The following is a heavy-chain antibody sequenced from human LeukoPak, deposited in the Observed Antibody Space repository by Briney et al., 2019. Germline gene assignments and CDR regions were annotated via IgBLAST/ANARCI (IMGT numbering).Heavy chain of an antibody. CDR2: ISSSSSTI. CDR1: GFTFSSYS. V-gene: IGHV3-48*01. Sequence: GGSLRLSCAASGFTFSSYSMNWVRQAPGKGLEWVSYISSSSSTIYYADSVKGRFTISRDNAKNSLYLQMNSLRAEDTAVYYCAKDEHYDFWSGSDYSGQGTLVVVSS. D-gene: IGHD3-3*01. J-gene: IGHJ4*02. CDR3: AKDEHYDFWSGSDY.